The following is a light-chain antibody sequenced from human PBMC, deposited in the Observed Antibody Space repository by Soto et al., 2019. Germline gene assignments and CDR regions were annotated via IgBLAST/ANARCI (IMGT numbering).Light chain of an antibody. J-gene: IGLJ1*01. CDR1: TSTVGSYNS. CDR3: SSFTSSTSYV. V-gene: IGLV2-14*03. Sequence: QSALTQPASLSGSPGKSTAISCPGTTSTVGSYNSVSWYQQYPGKAPKLMIHDVNNRPSGISDRFSGSKSGNTASLTISGLQAEDEADYYCSSFTSSTSYVFGTGTKLTVL. CDR2: DVN.